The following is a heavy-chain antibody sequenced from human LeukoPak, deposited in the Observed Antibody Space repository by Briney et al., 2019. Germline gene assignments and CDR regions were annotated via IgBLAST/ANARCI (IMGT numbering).Heavy chain of an antibody. CDR1: GLTISPYA. D-gene: IGHD5/OR15-5a*01. Sequence: PGGSLRLSCVASGLTISPYAMHWVRQAPGKGLEWVAVISYDGNNIFYADSVKGRFTISRDNSKNTLYLQMNSLRSEDTAVYYCARDEHSVPFDYWGQGTLVTVSS. V-gene: IGHV3-30-3*01. J-gene: IGHJ4*02. CDR3: ARDEHSVPFDY. CDR2: ISYDGNNI.